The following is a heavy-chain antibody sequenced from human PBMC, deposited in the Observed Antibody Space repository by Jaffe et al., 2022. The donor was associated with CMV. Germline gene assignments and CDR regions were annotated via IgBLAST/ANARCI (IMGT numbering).Heavy chain of an antibody. J-gene: IGHJ6*02. CDR3: ARDWTKDDYSNSRTYYYGMDV. CDR1: GFTFSSYW. Sequence: EVQLVESGGGLVQPGGSLRLSCAASGFTFSSYWMSWVRQAPGKGLEWVANIKQDGSEKYYVDSVKGRFTISRDNAKNSLYLQMNSLRAEDTAVYYCARDWTKDDYSNSRTYYYGMDVWGQGTTVTVSS. D-gene: IGHD4-4*01. CDR2: IKQDGSEK. V-gene: IGHV3-7*01.